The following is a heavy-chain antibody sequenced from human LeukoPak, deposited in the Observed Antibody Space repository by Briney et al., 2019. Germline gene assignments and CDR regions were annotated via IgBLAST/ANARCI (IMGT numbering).Heavy chain of an antibody. J-gene: IGHJ4*02. CDR3: ARDSLRGTFDY. Sequence: GGSLRLSCAASGFTFSSYGMHWVRQAPGKGLEWVAVISYDGSNKYYADSVKGRFTISRDNSKNTLYLQMNSLRAEDTAVYYCARDSLRGTFDYWGQGTLVTVSS. CDR1: GFTFSSYG. CDR2: ISYDGSNK. V-gene: IGHV3-30*19. D-gene: IGHD1-7*01.